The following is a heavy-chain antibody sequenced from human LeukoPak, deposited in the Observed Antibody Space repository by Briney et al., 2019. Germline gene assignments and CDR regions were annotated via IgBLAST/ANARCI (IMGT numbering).Heavy chain of an antibody. Sequence: PGGSLKLSCAASGFTFSSYSMNWVRQAPGKGLEWVSSISSSSSYIYYADSVKGRFTISRDNAKNSLYLQMNSLRAEDTAVYYCARDGGVNSCGWYLAYWGQGTLVTVSS. CDR3: ARDGGVNSCGWYLAY. J-gene: IGHJ4*02. CDR2: ISSSSSYI. CDR1: GFTFSSYS. D-gene: IGHD6-19*01. V-gene: IGHV3-21*01.